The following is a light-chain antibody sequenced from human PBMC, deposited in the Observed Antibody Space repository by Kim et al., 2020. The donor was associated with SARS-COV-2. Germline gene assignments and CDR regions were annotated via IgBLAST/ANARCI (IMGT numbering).Light chain of an antibody. V-gene: IGLV3-19*01. CDR2: GRN. Sequence: SSELTQDPVVSVALGQTVRITCQGDSLRSYYATWYQQKPRQAPVLVIYGRNNRPSGIPDRFSGSASGNTASFTISGTQAEDEADFYCQSRDSGGKVVFGGGTQLTVL. CDR1: SLRSYY. CDR3: QSRDSGGKVV. J-gene: IGLJ2*01.